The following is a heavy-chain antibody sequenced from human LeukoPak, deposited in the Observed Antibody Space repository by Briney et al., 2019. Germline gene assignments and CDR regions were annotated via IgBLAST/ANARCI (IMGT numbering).Heavy chain of an antibody. D-gene: IGHD6-19*01. CDR1: GFTFSSYG. CDR2: ISGDAGRT. CDR3: AKAASGTHPYFDY. J-gene: IGHJ4*02. V-gene: IGHV3-23*01. Sequence: GGTLRLSCAASGFTFSSYGMNWVRQAPGKGLEWVSGISGDAGRTYYADSVKGRFTISRDNAKNSLYLQMNSLRAEDTALYYCAKAASGTHPYFDYWGQGTLVTVSS.